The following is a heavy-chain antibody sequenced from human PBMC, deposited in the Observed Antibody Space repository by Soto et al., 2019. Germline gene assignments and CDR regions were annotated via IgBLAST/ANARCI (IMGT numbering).Heavy chain of an antibody. CDR1: GYTFTNYG. J-gene: IGHJ5*02. D-gene: IGHD2-15*01. V-gene: IGHV1-18*01. Sequence: ASVQVSCKASGYTFTNYGISWVRQAPGQGPEWMGWINVYNGNTNYAQKIQGRVTMTTDTSTSTAYMELRSLTSDDTAVYYCARILGSNYKWFDPWGQGTLVTVSS. CDR3: ARILGSNYKWFDP. CDR2: INVYNGNT.